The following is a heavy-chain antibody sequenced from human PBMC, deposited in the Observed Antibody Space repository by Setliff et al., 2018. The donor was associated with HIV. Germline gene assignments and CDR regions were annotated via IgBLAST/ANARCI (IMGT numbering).Heavy chain of an antibody. V-gene: IGHV4-59*08. CDR1: GGSISSSY. CDR2: IHYSGST. CDR3: AGSIVVVTAAPLT. D-gene: IGHD2-21*02. J-gene: IGHJ5*02. Sequence: LSLTCTVSGGSISSSYWTWTRQPPGKGLEWIGNIHYSGSTNYNPSLKSRVTMSVGTSKNQFSLKLSSVTAADTAVYYCAGSIVVVTAAPLTWGQGTLVTVSS.